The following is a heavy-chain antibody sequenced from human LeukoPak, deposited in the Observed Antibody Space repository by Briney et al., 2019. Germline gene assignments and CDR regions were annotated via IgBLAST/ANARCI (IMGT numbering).Heavy chain of an antibody. Sequence: SETLSLTCAVYGGSFSGYYWSWIRQPPGKGLEWIGEINHSGSTNYNPSLKSRVTISVDTSKNQFSLKLSSVTAADPAVYYCARDGYYYDSSGRDAFDIWGQGTMVTVSS. D-gene: IGHD3-22*01. J-gene: IGHJ3*02. CDR2: INHSGST. CDR1: GGSFSGYY. V-gene: IGHV4-34*01. CDR3: ARDGYYYDSSGRDAFDI.